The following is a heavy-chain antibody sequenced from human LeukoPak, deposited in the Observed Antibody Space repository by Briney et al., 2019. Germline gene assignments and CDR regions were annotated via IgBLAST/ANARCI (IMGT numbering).Heavy chain of an antibody. V-gene: IGHV3-23*01. Sequence: PGGSLRLPCAASGFTFSSYAMGWVRQAPGKGLQWVSAISGGGGSTYYADSVKGRSTISRDNSKNTLFLQMNSLRAEDTAVYYCAKDYYDSSGPSFDYWGQGTLVTVSS. CDR3: AKDYYDSSGPSFDY. CDR1: GFTFSSYA. D-gene: IGHD3-22*01. CDR2: ISGGGGST. J-gene: IGHJ4*02.